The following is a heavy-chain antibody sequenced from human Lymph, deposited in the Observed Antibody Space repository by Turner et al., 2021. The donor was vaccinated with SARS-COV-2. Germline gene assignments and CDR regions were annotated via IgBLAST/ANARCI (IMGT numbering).Heavy chain of an antibody. Sequence: QVQLVESGGGVVQPGRSLRLSCAASGFTFISYGMHWVRQAPGNGLEWVAVISYDGGHKSYADSVKGRFTISRDNSKNTLYLQMISLRAEDTAVYYCAWALYYYYGMDVWGQGTTVTVSS. CDR1: GFTFISYG. CDR2: ISYDGGHK. J-gene: IGHJ6*02. CDR3: AWALYYYYGMDV. V-gene: IGHV3-30*03.